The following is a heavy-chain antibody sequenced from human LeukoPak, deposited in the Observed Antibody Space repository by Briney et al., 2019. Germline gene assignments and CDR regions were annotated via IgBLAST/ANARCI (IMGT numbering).Heavy chain of an antibody. CDR2: IYYSGST. J-gene: IGHJ6*02. Sequence: KASETLSLTCTVSGGSISSYYWSWIRQPPGKGPEWIGYIYYSGSTNYNPSLKSRVTISVDTSKNQFSLKLSSVTAADTAVYYCARRPRGYGMDVWGQGTTVTVSS. CDR1: GGSISSYY. V-gene: IGHV4-59*01. CDR3: ARRPRGYGMDV.